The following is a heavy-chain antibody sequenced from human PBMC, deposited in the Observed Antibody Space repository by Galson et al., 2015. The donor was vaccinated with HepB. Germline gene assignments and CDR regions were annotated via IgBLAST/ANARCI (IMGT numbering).Heavy chain of an antibody. D-gene: IGHD2-15*01. CDR2: IWYDGSNT. J-gene: IGHJ4*02. CDR1: GFTFSSYG. V-gene: IGHV3-33*08. CDR3: ARDPRYCSGGSCYSYFDS. Sequence: SLRLSCAASGFTFSSYGMNWVRQAPGQGLEWVAVIWYDGSNTYYADSVKGRFTLARDNSKNTLYLQMNSLRAEDTAVYYCARDPRYCSGGSCYSYFDSWGQGTLVIVSS.